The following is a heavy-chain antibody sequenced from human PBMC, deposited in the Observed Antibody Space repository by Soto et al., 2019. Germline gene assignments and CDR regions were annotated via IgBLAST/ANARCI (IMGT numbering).Heavy chain of an antibody. CDR1: GFPFSSYA. V-gene: IGHV3-23*01. CDR3: AKNLLRYFDWLPAPFDY. J-gene: IGHJ4*02. CDR2: ISGSGGST. D-gene: IGHD3-9*01. Sequence: PGGSLRLSFAASGFPFSSYAMSWVRRAPGKGLEWVSAISGSGGSTYYADSVKGRFTISRDNSKNTLYLQMNSLRAEDTAVYYCAKNLLRYFDWLPAPFDYWGQGTLVTVSS.